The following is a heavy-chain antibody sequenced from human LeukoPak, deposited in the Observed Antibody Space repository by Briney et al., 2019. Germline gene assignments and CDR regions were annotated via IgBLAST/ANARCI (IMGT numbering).Heavy chain of an antibody. Sequence: GGSLRLSCAASGFSLSRYWMSWVRQAPGKGLEWVANIKQDGSEKYYVDSVKGRFTISRDNAKNSLYLQMNSLRAEDTAVYYCARADTAMDNYYFDYWGQGTLVTVSS. D-gene: IGHD5-18*01. CDR1: GFSLSRYW. V-gene: IGHV3-7*01. CDR2: IKQDGSEK. J-gene: IGHJ4*02. CDR3: ARADTAMDNYYFDY.